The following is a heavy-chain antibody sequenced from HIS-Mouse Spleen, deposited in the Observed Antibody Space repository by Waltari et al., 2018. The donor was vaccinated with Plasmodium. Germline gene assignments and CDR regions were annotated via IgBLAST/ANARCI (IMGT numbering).Heavy chain of an antibody. CDR2: IYYSGST. V-gene: IGHV4-31*03. CDR3: ARWVGNWFDP. J-gene: IGHJ5*02. Sequence: VQLQESGPGLVKPSQTLSLTCRVSGGSISSGGSYWSWIRQHPGKGLEWIGYIYYSGSTYYNPSLKSRVTISVDTSKNQFSLKVNSVTAADTAVYYCARWVGNWFDPWGQGTLVTVSS. CDR1: GGSISSGGSY. D-gene: IGHD1-26*01.